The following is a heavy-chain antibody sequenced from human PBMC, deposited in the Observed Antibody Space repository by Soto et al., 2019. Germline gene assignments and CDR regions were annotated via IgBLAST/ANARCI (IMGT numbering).Heavy chain of an antibody. Sequence: SETLSLTCTVSGGSISSSSYYWGWIRQPPGKGLEWIGSIYYSGSTYYNPSLKSRVTISVDTFKNQFSLKLSSVTAADTAVYYCATLYDILTGLRYKDYWGQGTLVTVSS. D-gene: IGHD3-9*01. CDR3: ATLYDILTGLRYKDY. J-gene: IGHJ4*02. CDR1: GGSISSSSYY. V-gene: IGHV4-39*01. CDR2: IYYSGST.